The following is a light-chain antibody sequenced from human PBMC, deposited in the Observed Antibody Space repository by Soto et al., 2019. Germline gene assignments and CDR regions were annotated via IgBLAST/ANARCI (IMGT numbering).Light chain of an antibody. CDR3: QQFGSSIPHT. V-gene: IGKV3-11*01. CDR1: QSVSNY. Sequence: EIVLTQSPATLSLSPGERATLSCRASQSVSNYLAWYQQHPGQAPRLLISDASNRAIGIPARFSGSGYGTDFTLTISSLEPEDFAVYYCQQFGSSIPHTFGQGTKLEIK. CDR2: DAS. J-gene: IGKJ2*01.